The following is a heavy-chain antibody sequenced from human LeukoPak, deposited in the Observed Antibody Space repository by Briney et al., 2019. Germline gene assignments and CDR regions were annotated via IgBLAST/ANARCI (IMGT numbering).Heavy chain of an antibody. Sequence: SETLSLACSVSAGSIRSSSWWSWVRQSPVKGLEWIGEIYLYGTTNYNPSLKSRVTMSVDRPKNQFSLKLSSVTAADTAVYYCARQQWEQQGRDYYFNGLDVWGPGTTVIVSS. CDR3: ARQQWEQQGRDYYFNGLDV. CDR1: AGSIRSSSW. V-gene: IGHV4-4*02. CDR2: IYLYGTT. D-gene: IGHD1-26*01. J-gene: IGHJ6*02.